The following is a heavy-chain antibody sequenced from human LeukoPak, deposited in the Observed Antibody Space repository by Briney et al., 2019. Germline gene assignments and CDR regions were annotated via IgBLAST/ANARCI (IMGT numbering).Heavy chain of an antibody. D-gene: IGHD1-26*01. CDR3: ASPWDSGSYPDPFDY. CDR1: GFTFSSYG. V-gene: IGHV3-30*02. J-gene: IGHJ4*02. Sequence: GGSLRLPCAASGFTFSSYGMHWVRQAPGKGLEWVAFIRYDGSNKYYADSVKGRFTISRDNSKNTLYLQMNSLRAEDTAVYYCASPWDSGSYPDPFDYWGQGTLVTVSS. CDR2: IRYDGSNK.